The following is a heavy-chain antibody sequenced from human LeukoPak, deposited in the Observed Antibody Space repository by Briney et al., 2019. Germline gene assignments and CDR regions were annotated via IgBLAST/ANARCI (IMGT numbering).Heavy chain of an antibody. J-gene: IGHJ4*02. V-gene: IGHV1-18*01. CDR2: ISAYNGNT. Sequence: ASVKVSCKASGYTFTSYGISWVRQAPGQGLEWMGWISAYNGNTNYAQKLQGRVTMTTDTSTSTAYMELRSLRSDDTAVYYCARDRGEMWFGELLATDYWGQGTLVTVSS. D-gene: IGHD3-10*01. CDR1: GYTFTSYG. CDR3: ARDRGEMWFGELLATDY.